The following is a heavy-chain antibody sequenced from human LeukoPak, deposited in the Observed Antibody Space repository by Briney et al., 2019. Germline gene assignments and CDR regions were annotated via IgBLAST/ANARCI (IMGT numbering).Heavy chain of an antibody. Sequence: PSETLSLTCAVSGGSISSSNWWSWVRQPPGKGLEWIGEIYHSGSTNYNPSLKSRVTMSVDTSKNQFSLKLSSVTAADTAVYYCARAKGYYDSSGYYFFDYWGQGTLVTVSS. CDR1: GGSISSSNW. CDR2: IYHSGST. V-gene: IGHV4-4*02. J-gene: IGHJ4*02. D-gene: IGHD3-22*01. CDR3: ARAKGYYDSSGYYFFDY.